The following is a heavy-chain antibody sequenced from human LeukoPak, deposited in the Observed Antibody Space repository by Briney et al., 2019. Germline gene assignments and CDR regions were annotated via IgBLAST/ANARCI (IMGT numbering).Heavy chain of an antibody. J-gene: IGHJ5*02. CDR3: ARRYCSSTSCYLYWFDP. CDR2: IYYSGST. CDR1: GGSISSYY. Sequence: SGTLSLTCTVSGGSISSYYWSWIRQPPGKGLEWIGYIYYSGSTNYNPSLKSRVTISVDTSKNQFSLKLSSVTAADTAVYYCARRYCSSTSCYLYWFDPWGQGTLVTVSS. V-gene: IGHV4-59*08. D-gene: IGHD2-2*01.